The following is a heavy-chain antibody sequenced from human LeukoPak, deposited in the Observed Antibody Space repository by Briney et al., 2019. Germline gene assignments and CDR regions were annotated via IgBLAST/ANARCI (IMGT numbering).Heavy chain of an antibody. CDR2: ISSSGSTI. CDR1: GFTFSSYE. D-gene: IGHD3-10*01. Sequence: PGGSLRLSCAASGFTFSSYEMNWVRQAPGKGLEWVSYISSSGSTIYYADSVEGRFTISRDNAKNSLYLQMNSLRAEDTAVYYCARAPEVLWFGELSGYYYMDVWGKGTTVTVSS. V-gene: IGHV3-48*03. CDR3: ARAPEVLWFGELSGYYYMDV. J-gene: IGHJ6*03.